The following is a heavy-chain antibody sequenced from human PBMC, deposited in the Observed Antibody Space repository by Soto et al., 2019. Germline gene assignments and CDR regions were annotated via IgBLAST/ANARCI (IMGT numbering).Heavy chain of an antibody. CDR1: GFTFTSYA. J-gene: IGHJ4*02. Sequence: GASVKVSCKASGFTFTSYAITWVRQAPGQGLEWMGWISAYNGNTNYAQNLQGRVTMTTDSSTSTAYMELGSLTSDDTAVYYCARYFTRWQPDGVDSWGQGTLVTVAS. CDR3: ARYFTRWQPDGVDS. CDR2: ISAYNGNT. V-gene: IGHV1-18*01. D-gene: IGHD3-16*01.